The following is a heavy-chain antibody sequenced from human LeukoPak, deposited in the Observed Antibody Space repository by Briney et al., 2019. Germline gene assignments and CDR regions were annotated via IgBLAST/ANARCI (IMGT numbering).Heavy chain of an antibody. D-gene: IGHD3-22*01. CDR2: IYYSGST. CDR1: GGSISSSSYY. Sequence: PSETLSLTCTVSGGSISSSSYYWGWIRQPPGKGLVWIVSIYYSGSTYYNPSLKSRVTISVDTSKNQFSLKLSSVTAADTAVYYCARQAYYYDSSGYHFDYWGQGTLVTVSS. CDR3: ARQAYYYDSSGYHFDY. V-gene: IGHV4-39*01. J-gene: IGHJ4*02.